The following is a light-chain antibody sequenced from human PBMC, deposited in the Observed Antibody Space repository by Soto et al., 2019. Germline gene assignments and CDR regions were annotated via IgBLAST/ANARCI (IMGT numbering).Light chain of an antibody. V-gene: IGKV1-12*01. J-gene: IGKJ5*01. CDR1: QGIRSW. CDR3: RQANSFPFT. CDR2: VAS. Sequence: DIQMTQSPSSVSASVGDRVTITCRASQGIRSWLAWYQQKPGIAPTLLIYVASSLQSGVPSTFKGSGSWPDFNLFIRHLQPEDFANDYCRQANSFPFTNGQRTRLEIK.